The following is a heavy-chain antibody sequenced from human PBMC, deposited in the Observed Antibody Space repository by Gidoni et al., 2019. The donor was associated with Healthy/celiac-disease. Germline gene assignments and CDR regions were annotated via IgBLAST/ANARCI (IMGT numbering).Heavy chain of an antibody. CDR1: GGSISSSSYY. J-gene: IGHJ6*03. CDR2: IYYSGST. CDR3: ASALGRGQKGYCLYYYYYYYMDV. V-gene: IGHV4-39*01. D-gene: IGHD5-18*01. Sequence: HLQRQEAGSGLGKHFGTRSLTCTVTGGSISSSSYYWGWIRQPPGKGLEWIGSIYYSGSTYYNPSLKSRVTISVDTSKNQFSLELSSVTAADTAVYYCASALGRGQKGYCLYYYYYYYMDVWGRGPTVTVPS.